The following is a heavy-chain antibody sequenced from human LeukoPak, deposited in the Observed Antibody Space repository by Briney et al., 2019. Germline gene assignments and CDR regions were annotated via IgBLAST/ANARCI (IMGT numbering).Heavy chain of an antibody. J-gene: IGHJ5*02. CDR3: ARAGASALGYCSSTSCYTNRFDP. V-gene: IGHV4-30-4*08. D-gene: IGHD2-2*02. CDR2: IYYSGST. Sequence: SQTLSLTCTVSDGSISSGDYYWSWIRQPPGKGLEWIGYIYYSGSTYYNPSLKSRVTISVDTSKNQFSLKLSSVTAADTAVYYCARAGASALGYCSSTSCYTNRFDPWGQGTLVTVSS. CDR1: DGSISSGDYY.